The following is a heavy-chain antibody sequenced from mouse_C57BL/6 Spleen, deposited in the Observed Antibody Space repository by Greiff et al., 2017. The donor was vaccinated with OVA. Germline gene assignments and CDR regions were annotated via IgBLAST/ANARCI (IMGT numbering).Heavy chain of an antibody. CDR3: ARGMITSRVYYAMDY. CDR1: GYTFTDYE. J-gene: IGHJ4*01. Sequence: QVTLKESGAELVRPGASVTLSCKASGYTFTDYEMHWVKQTPVHGLEWIGAIDPETGGTAYNQKFKGKAILTADKSSSTAYMELRSLTSEDSAVYFCARGMITSRVYYAMDYWGQGTSVTVSS. D-gene: IGHD2-4*01. V-gene: IGHV1-15*01. CDR2: IDPETGGT.